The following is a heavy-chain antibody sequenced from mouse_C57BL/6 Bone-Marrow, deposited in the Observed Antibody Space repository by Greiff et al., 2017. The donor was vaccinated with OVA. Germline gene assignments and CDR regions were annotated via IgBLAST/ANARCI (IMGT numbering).Heavy chain of an antibody. D-gene: IGHD2-3*01. J-gene: IGHJ2*01. CDR2: IYWDDDK. CDR3: ARRMDDGYYPYYFDY. Sequence: QVTLKECGPGILQSSQTLSLTCSFSGFSLSTSGMGVSWIRQPSGKGLEWLAHIYWDDDKRYNPSLKSRLTISKDTSRNQVFLKITSVDTADTATYYCARRMDDGYYPYYFDYWGQGTTLTVSS. CDR1: GFSLSTSGMG. V-gene: IGHV8-12*01.